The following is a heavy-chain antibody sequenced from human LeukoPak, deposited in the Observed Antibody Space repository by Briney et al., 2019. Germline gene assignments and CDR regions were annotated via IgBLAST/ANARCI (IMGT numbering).Heavy chain of an antibody. CDR1: GFTFISYA. Sequence: PGGSLRLSCAASGFTFISYAMSWVRQAPGKGLEWVSVISTSGANTYYADSVKGRFTISRDNAKNSLYLQMNSLRAEDTAVYYCARRYSGYVFDYWGQGTWSPSPQ. V-gene: IGHV3-23*01. CDR3: ARRYSGYVFDY. J-gene: IGHJ4*02. D-gene: IGHD5-12*01. CDR2: ISTSGANT.